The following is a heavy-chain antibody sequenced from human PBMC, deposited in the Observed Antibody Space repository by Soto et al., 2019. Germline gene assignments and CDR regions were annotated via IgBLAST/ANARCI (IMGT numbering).Heavy chain of an antibody. CDR3: AISVGGYYYGAFDY. Sequence: GSMKLSCAACGLSVRSYAVGWVRQAPGKGLEWVSAISGSGGSTYYADSVKGRFTISRDNSKNTLYLQMNSLRAEDTAVYYCAISVGGYYYGAFDYWGQGTLVTVSS. D-gene: IGHD3-10*01. CDR1: GLSVRSYA. CDR2: ISGSGGST. V-gene: IGHV3-23*01. J-gene: IGHJ4*02.